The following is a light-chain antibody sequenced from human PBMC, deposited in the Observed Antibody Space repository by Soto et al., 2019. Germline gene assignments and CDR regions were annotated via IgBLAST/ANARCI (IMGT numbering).Light chain of an antibody. CDR1: SSDVGGYNY. V-gene: IGLV2-14*01. J-gene: IGLJ3*02. Sequence: QSALTQPASVSGSPGQSITISCIGTSSDVGGYNYVSWYQQHPGKAPKLMIYEVSNQPSGVSNRFSGSKSGNTASLTISGLQAEDEADYYCSSYTSSSTRVFGGGTKLTVL. CDR3: SSYTSSSTRV. CDR2: EVS.